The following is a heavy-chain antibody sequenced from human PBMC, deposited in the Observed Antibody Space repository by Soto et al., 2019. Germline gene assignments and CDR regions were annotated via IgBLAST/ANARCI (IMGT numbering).Heavy chain of an antibody. Sequence: ASVKVSCKASGYTFTSYAMHWVRQAPGQRLEWMGWINAGNGNTKYSQKFQGRVTITRDTSASTAYMELSSLRSEDTAVYYCARGGLSTPRWFDPWGQGTLVTVSS. V-gene: IGHV1-3*01. CDR2: INAGNGNT. J-gene: IGHJ5*02. D-gene: IGHD2-15*01. CDR3: ARGGLSTPRWFDP. CDR1: GYTFTSYA.